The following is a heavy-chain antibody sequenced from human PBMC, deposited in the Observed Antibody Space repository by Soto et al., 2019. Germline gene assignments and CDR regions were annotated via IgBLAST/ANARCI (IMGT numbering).Heavy chain of an antibody. CDR2: ISSSSSTT. CDR1: GFTFSSYS. D-gene: IGHD2-15*01. CDR3: AKARPRYCSGGSCGKHFDY. Sequence: GGSLRLSCAASGFTFSSYSMNWVRQAPGKGLEWVSYISSSSSTTYYADSVKGRFTISRDNSKNTLYLQMNSLRAEDTAVYYCAKARPRYCSGGSCGKHFDYWGQGTLVTVSS. J-gene: IGHJ4*02. V-gene: IGHV3-48*01.